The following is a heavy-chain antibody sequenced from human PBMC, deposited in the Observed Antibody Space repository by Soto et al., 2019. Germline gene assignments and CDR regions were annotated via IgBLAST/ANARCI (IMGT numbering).Heavy chain of an antibody. CDR1: GYSFTSYW. V-gene: IGHV5-10-1*01. Sequence: PGESLNISCKASGYSFTSYWISWVRQMPRKGLEWMGRIDPSDSYTNYSPSFQGHVTISADKSISTAYLQWSSLKASDTATYYCARHLVGIGWRVDWFDPWGQGTLVTVSS. CDR3: ARHLVGIGWRVDWFDP. J-gene: IGHJ5*02. D-gene: IGHD6-19*01. CDR2: IDPSDSYT.